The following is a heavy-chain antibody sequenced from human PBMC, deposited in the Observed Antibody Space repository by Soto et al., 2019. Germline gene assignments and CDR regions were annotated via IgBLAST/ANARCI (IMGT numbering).Heavy chain of an antibody. CDR1: GFTFSSYA. CDR2: ISGSGGST. D-gene: IGHD1-7*01. CDR3: AKGEIFSITGTPAHL. Sequence: GGSLRLSCAASGFTFSSYAMSWVRQAPGKGLEWVSAISGSGGSTYYADSVKGRFTISRDNSKNTLYLQMNSLRAEDTAVYYCAKGEIFSITGTPAHLWGQGTLVTVSS. J-gene: IGHJ4*02. V-gene: IGHV3-23*01.